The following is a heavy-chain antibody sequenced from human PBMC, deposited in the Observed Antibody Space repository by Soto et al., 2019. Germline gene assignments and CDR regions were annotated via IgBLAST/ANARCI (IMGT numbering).Heavy chain of an antibody. CDR2: IIPIFGTA. V-gene: IGHV1-69*12. CDR1: GGTFSSYA. Sequence: QVQLVQSGAEVKKPGSSVKVSCKASGGTFSSYAISWVRQAPGQGLEWMGGIIPIFGTANYAQKFQGRVMISADESTRTAYMELGSLRSEDTAVYYCARESRLCSGGRCYFLPGIDYWGQGTLVTVSS. CDR3: ARESRLCSGGRCYFLPGIDY. J-gene: IGHJ4*02. D-gene: IGHD2-15*01.